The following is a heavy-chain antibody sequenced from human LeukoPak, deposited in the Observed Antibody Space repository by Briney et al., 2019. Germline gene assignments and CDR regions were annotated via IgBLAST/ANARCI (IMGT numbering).Heavy chain of an antibody. CDR1: GGSFSGYY. CDR2: IYTSGST. J-gene: IGHJ6*02. V-gene: IGHV4-59*10. Sequence: TPSETLSLTCAVYGGSFSGYYWSWIRQPAGKGLEWIGRIYTSGSTNYNPSLKSRVTMSVDTSKNQFSLKLSSVTAADTAVYYCARGLAPYYYYGMDVWGQGTTVTVSS. D-gene: IGHD3-3*02. CDR3: ARGLAPYYYYGMDV.